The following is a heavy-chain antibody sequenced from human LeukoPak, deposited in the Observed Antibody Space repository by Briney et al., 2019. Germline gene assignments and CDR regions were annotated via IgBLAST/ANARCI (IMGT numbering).Heavy chain of an antibody. CDR1: GYSENFYG. V-gene: IGHV1-18*01. CDR2: ISAQHGQT. J-gene: IGHJ5*02. Sequence: GASVKVSCKTSGYSENFYGITWVRQVAGQGLEWMGWISAQHGQTEYAPNSQDRVTMTTDTYTNTAYMELRSLRSDDTAVYYCARLSWPGRGSRFDPWGQGTLVTVSS. CDR3: ARLSWPGRGSRFDP. D-gene: IGHD2/OR15-2a*01.